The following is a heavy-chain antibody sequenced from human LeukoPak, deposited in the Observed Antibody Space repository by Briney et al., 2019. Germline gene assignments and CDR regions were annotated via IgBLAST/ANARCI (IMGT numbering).Heavy chain of an antibody. CDR2: ISSSSSTI. V-gene: IGHV3-48*01. CDR1: GFTFSSYS. J-gene: IGHJ6*03. Sequence: GGSLRLSCAASGFTFSSYSMNWVRQAPGKGLEWVSYISSSSSTIYYADSVKGRFTISRDNAKNSLYLQMNSLRAEDTAVYYCARASQYCSGGSCYIQLYYYYMDVWGKGTTVTVSS. D-gene: IGHD2-15*01. CDR3: ARASQYCSGGSCYIQLYYYYMDV.